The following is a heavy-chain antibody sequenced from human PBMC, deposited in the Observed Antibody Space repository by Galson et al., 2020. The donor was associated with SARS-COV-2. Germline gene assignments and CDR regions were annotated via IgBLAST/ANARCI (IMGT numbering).Heavy chain of an antibody. D-gene: IGHD3-10*01. J-gene: IGHJ4*02. CDR3: AREGHYGSGDY. V-gene: IGHV4-61*02. Sequence: SETLSLTCTVSGGSISSGSYYWSWIRQPAGKGLEWIGRIYTSGSTNYNPSLKSRVTISVDTSKNQFSLKLSSVTAADTAVYYCAREGHYGSGDYWGQGTLVTVSS. CDR2: IYTSGST. CDR1: GGSISSGSYY.